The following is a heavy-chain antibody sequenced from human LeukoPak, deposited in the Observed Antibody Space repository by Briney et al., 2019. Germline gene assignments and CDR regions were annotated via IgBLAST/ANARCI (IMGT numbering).Heavy chain of an antibody. D-gene: IGHD3-22*01. V-gene: IGHV1-2*02. CDR2: INPNSGGT. CDR1: GYTFTGYY. CDR3: ARDGDYYYDSSGYYYVS. Sequence: ASVKVSCKASGYTFTGYYMHWVRQAPGQGLEWMGWINPNSGGTNYAQKFQGRVTMTRDTSISTAYMELSGLRSDDTAVYYCARDGDYYYDSSGYYYVSWGQGTLVTVSS. J-gene: IGHJ4*02.